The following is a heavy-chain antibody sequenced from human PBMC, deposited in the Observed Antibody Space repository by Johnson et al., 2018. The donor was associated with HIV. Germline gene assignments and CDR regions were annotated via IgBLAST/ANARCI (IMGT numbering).Heavy chain of an antibody. CDR2: ISSSGSTI. CDR1: GFTFSDYY. V-gene: IGHV3-11*04. J-gene: IGHJ3*02. D-gene: IGHD3-22*01. Sequence: VQLLESGGGLVQPGGYLRLSCAASGFTFSDYYMSWIRQAPGKGLEWVSYISSSGSTIYYADSVKGRFTISRDNAKNSLYLQMNSLGAEDTAVYYWARDREIVVHAGALDIWGQGTMVTVSS. CDR3: ARDREIVVHAGALDI.